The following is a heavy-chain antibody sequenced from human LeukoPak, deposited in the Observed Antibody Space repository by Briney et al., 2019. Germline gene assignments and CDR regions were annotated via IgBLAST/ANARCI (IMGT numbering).Heavy chain of an antibody. CDR3: ASGYCSGGSCYRGLGY. CDR2: ISAYNGNT. CDR1: GYTFTSYG. V-gene: IGHV1-18*01. D-gene: IGHD2-15*01. Sequence: GSVKVSRKASGYTFTSYGISWVRQAPGQGREGVGWISAYNGNTNYAQKLQDRVTMTTNTSTSTAYMELRSLRSDDTAVYYCASGYCSGGSCYRGLGYWGQGTLVTVSS. J-gene: IGHJ4*02.